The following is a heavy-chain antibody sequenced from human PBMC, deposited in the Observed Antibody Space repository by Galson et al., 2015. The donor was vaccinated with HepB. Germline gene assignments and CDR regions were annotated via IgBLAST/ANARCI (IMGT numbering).Heavy chain of an antibody. CDR3: AREGPGYCSSTSCYTWYFDY. D-gene: IGHD2-2*02. J-gene: IGHJ4*02. CDR2: VSVYTGNT. V-gene: IGHV1-18*01. CDR1: GFIFIRYG. Sequence: SVKVSCKASGFIFIRYGVSWVRQAPGQGLEWMGWVSVYTGNTNYAQKVQGRVTMTTDTSTSTAYMELSSLRSEDTAVYYCAREGPGYCSSTSCYTWYFDYWGQGTLVTVSS.